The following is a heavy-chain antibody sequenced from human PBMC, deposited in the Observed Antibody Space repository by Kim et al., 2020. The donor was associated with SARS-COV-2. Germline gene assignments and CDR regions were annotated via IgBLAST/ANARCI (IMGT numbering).Heavy chain of an antibody. J-gene: IGHJ4*02. Sequence: GGSLRLSCEASGFTVSSSYMNWVRQAPGKGLEWVSIIYRGGNTYYADSVKGRFTISRDNSKNTLFLQMNSLRAEDTAVYYCARRIPTGWDPDYWGQGTLVTVSS. V-gene: IGHV3-66*02. CDR1: GFTVSSSY. CDR2: IYRGGNT. CDR3: ARRIPTGWDPDY. D-gene: IGHD5-18*01.